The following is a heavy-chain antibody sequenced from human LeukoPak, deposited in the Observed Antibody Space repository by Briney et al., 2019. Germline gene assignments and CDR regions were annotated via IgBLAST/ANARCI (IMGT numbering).Heavy chain of an antibody. V-gene: IGHV1-18*04. J-gene: IGHJ5*02. Sequence: GASVRVSFEASGYTFTIHGISWVRQAPGQGLEWRGWISAYNGNTNYAQKLQGRVTITTDTSTSTAYMELRSLRSDDTAVYYCARDVEGYCSSTSCPLLFDPWGQGTLVTVSS. CDR2: ISAYNGNT. CDR1: GYTFTIHG. D-gene: IGHD2-2*01. CDR3: ARDVEGYCSSTSCPLLFDP.